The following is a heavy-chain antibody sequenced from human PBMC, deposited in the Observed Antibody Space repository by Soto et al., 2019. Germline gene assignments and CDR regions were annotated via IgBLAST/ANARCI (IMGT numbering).Heavy chain of an antibody. CDR3: ARVENYFATSGFPY. J-gene: IGHJ4*02. Sequence: GGSLSLSCAASGFTFCYRWMSWVRQSPGKGLEWVANIKQDGSEKYYVDSVKGRFTISRDNAKNSVYLQMSGLRADDTAVYYCARVENYFATSGFPYWGQGTPVTVSS. V-gene: IGHV3-7*03. CDR1: GFTFCYRW. D-gene: IGHD3-22*01. CDR2: IKQDGSEK.